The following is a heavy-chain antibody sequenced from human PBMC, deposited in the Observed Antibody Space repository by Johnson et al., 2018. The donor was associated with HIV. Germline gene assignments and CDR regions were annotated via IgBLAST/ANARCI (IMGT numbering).Heavy chain of an antibody. CDR1: GFTFSSYD. CDR3: ARSYYDSSGYPHDAFDI. Sequence: VQLVESGGGVVQPGGSLRLSCAASGFTFSSYDMHWVRQATGKGLEWVSAIGTAGDTYYPGSVKGRFTISRENAKNSLYLQMNSLRAGDTAVYYCARSYYDSSGYPHDAFDIWGQGTMVTVSS. V-gene: IGHV3-13*01. CDR2: IGTAGDT. D-gene: IGHD3-22*01. J-gene: IGHJ3*02.